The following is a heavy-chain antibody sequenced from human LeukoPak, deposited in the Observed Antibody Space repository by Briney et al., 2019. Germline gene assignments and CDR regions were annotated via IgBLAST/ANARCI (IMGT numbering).Heavy chain of an antibody. CDR2: ISSSGSTI. D-gene: IGHD6-13*01. CDR1: GFTFSDYY. V-gene: IGHV3-11*04. CDR3: ARVVRAAAGRWFDP. J-gene: IGHJ5*02. Sequence: GRSLRLSCAASGFTFSDYYMSWIRQAPGKGLEWVSYISSSGSTIYYADSVKGRFTISRDNAKNSLYLQMNSLRAEDTAVYYCARVVRAAAGRWFDPWGQGTLVTVSS.